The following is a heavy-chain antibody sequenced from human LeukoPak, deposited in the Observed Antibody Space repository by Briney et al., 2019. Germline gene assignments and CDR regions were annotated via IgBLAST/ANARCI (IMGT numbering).Heavy chain of an antibody. CDR3: ARDTIFGVVPAFDY. J-gene: IGHJ4*02. D-gene: IGHD3-3*01. Sequence: EASVKVSCKASGYTFTSYGISWVRQAPGQGLEWMGWISAYNGNTNYAQKLQGRVTMTTDTSTSTAYMELRSLRSDDTAVYYCARDTIFGVVPAFDYWGQGTLVTVSS. CDR2: ISAYNGNT. CDR1: GYTFTSYG. V-gene: IGHV1-18*01.